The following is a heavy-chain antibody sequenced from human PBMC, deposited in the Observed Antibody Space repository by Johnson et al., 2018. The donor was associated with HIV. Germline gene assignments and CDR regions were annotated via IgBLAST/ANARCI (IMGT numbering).Heavy chain of an antibody. Sequence: VQLVESGGGLVQPGGSLRLSCAASGFTFSSYAMSWVRQAPGKGLEWVSAISGSGGSTYYADSVKGRLAISRDNSKNTLYLKMNSLRAEEPAVYYCANDDAIQREPNAFDIWGQGTMVTVSS. J-gene: IGHJ3*02. CDR3: ANDDAIQREPNAFDI. CDR1: GFTFSSYA. CDR2: ISGSGGST. V-gene: IGHV3-23*04. D-gene: IGHD5-18*01.